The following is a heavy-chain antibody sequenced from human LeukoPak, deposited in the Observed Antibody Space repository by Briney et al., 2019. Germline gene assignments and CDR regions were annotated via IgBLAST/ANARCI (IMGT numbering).Heavy chain of an antibody. Sequence: SETLSLTCTVSGGSISSYYWSWIRQPAGKGLEWIGRIYTSGSTNYNPSLKSRVTMSVDTSKNQFSLKLSSVTAADTAEYYCARVTYSSSSISLDAFDIWGQGTMVTVSS. J-gene: IGHJ3*02. CDR3: ARVTYSSSSISLDAFDI. V-gene: IGHV4-4*07. D-gene: IGHD6-6*01. CDR2: IYTSGST. CDR1: GGSISSYY.